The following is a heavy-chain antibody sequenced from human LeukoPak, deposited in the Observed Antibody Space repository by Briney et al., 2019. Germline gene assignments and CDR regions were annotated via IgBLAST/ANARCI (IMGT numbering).Heavy chain of an antibody. J-gene: IGHJ4*02. CDR3: ARLDWRGY. CDR2: ISGNSADI. V-gene: IGHV3-21*01. Sequence: GGSLRLSCGASGFAFSSFRMSWVRQAPGRGLEWVSSISGNSADINNADSLKGRFTISRDNAKNSLYLQLNSLTVEDTPVYYCARLDWRGYWGQGTLVTVSS. D-gene: IGHD2-21*01. CDR1: GFAFSSFR.